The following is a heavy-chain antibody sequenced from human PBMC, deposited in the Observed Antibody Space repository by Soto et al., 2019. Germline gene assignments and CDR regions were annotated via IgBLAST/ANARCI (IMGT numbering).Heavy chain of an antibody. CDR1: GGSIGGYS. J-gene: IGHJ6*02. D-gene: IGHD2-15*01. CDR3: ARAGIVKGDYAMDV. Sequence: TLSLTCTVSGGSIGGYSWIWIRQSPGKGLDFIGYIYHSGSTNYNPSLKSRVTISMDTSKNQFSLGLSSVTAADTAVYYCARAGIVKGDYAMDVWGQGTTFTVSS. CDR2: IYHSGST. V-gene: IGHV4-59*01.